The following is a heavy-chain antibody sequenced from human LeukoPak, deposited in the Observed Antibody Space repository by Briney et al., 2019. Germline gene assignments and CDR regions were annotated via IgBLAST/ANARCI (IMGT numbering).Heavy chain of an antibody. CDR3: ARDWQWLVKSGNIDY. Sequence: GGSLRLSCAASGFTFSSYSMNWVRQAPGKGLEWVSSISSSSSYIYYADSVKGRFTISRDNAKNSLYLQMNSLRTEDTAVYYCARDWQWLVKSGNIDYWGQGTLVTVSS. CDR1: GFTFSSYS. D-gene: IGHD6-19*01. CDR2: ISSSSSYI. J-gene: IGHJ4*02. V-gene: IGHV3-21*01.